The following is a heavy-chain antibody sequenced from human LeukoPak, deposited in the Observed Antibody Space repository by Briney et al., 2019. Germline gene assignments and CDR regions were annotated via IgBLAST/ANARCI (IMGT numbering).Heavy chain of an antibody. D-gene: IGHD3-10*01. Sequence: SVKVSCKASVGTFRSYAIRWVRQAPGQGLEWVGRIIPIFGTANYAQKFQGRVTITTDESTSTAYMELSSLRSEDTAVYYCATDLVRGVITWFDPWGQGTLVTVSS. CDR3: ATDLVRGVITWFDP. CDR2: IIPIFGTA. V-gene: IGHV1-69*05. J-gene: IGHJ5*02. CDR1: VGTFRSYA.